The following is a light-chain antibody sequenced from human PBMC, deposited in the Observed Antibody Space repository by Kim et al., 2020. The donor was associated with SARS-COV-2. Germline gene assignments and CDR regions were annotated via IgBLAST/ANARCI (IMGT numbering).Light chain of an antibody. CDR2: GAS. CDR3: QQYGSSPLT. V-gene: IGKV3-20*01. CDR1: QSVSRDC. J-gene: IGKJ4*01. Sequence: SPGGRATLSCRASQSVSRDCLAWYQQKPGQPPRLFIYGASNRATGISDRFTGSGSGTDFTLTINRLEPGDSAVYYCQQYGSSPLTFGGGTKVDIK.